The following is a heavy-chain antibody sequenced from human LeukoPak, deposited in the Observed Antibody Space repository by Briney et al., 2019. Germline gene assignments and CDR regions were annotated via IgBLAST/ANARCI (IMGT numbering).Heavy chain of an antibody. CDR2: IRYDGSNK. D-gene: IGHD2-2*01. Sequence: GGSLRLSCAASGFTFSSYGMHWVRQAPGKGLEWVAFIRYDGSNKYYADSVKGRFTISRDNSKNTLYLQMNSLRAEDTAVYYCAKSEGDCSSTSCSFFDYWGQGTLVTASS. CDR1: GFTFSSYG. V-gene: IGHV3-30*02. CDR3: AKSEGDCSSTSCSFFDY. J-gene: IGHJ4*02.